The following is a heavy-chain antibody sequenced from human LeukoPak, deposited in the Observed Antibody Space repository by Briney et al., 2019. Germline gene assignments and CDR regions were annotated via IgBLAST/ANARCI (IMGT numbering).Heavy chain of an antibody. CDR2: INEDASII. V-gene: IGHV3-74*01. CDR3: VRDLILVWTPGDDFDH. CDR1: GLTFRNYW. D-gene: IGHD2-8*01. J-gene: IGHJ4*02. Sequence: GGSLRLSCAPSGLTFRNYWMHWVRQAPGKGLEGVSRINEDASIISYADSVKGRFTISRDNAKNTVSLQMSSMRAEDTAVYYCVRDLILVWTPGDDFDHWGQGTLVTVSS.